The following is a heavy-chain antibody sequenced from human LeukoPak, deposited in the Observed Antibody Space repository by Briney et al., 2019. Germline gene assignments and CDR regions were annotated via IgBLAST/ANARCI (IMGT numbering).Heavy chain of an antibody. Sequence: SETLSLTCAVYGGSFSGYYWSWIHQPPGKGLEWIGEINHSGSTNYNPSLKSRVTISVDTSKNQFSLKLSSVTAADTAVYYCARGSLHYYDSSGYYVYWGQGTLVTVSS. CDR2: INHSGST. V-gene: IGHV4-34*01. CDR1: GGSFSGYY. D-gene: IGHD3-22*01. J-gene: IGHJ4*02. CDR3: ARGSLHYYDSSGYYVY.